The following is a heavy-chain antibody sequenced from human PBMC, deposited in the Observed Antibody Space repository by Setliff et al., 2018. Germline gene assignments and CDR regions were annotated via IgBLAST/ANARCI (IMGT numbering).Heavy chain of an antibody. CDR2: IWIDGSTK. V-gene: IGHV3-33*01. Sequence: GGSLRLSCVASGFTFSNYGMHWVRQAPGKGLEWVALIWIDGSTKFYGDSVKGRFTISRDNSKNTLYLQMDSLRAEDTAVYYCARNWVTAQHYYYGMDVWGQGTTVTVSS. CDR1: GFTFSNYG. J-gene: IGHJ6*02. CDR3: ARNWVTAQHYYYGMDV. D-gene: IGHD2-21*02.